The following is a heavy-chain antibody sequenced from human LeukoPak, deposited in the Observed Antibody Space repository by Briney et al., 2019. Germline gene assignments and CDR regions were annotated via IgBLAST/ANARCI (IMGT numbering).Heavy chain of an antibody. Sequence: ASVKVSCKASGYIFTSYYIHWVRRAPGQGLEWMGIIDPGGGSTTNAQKFQGSVTMTRDTSTNTVYMELSSLRSEDTAVYYCARGGPVGNYDSSAYYLHWGQGTLVTVSS. V-gene: IGHV1-46*01. CDR1: GYIFTSYY. D-gene: IGHD3-22*01. J-gene: IGHJ4*02. CDR3: ARGGPVGNYDSSAYYLH. CDR2: IDPGGGST.